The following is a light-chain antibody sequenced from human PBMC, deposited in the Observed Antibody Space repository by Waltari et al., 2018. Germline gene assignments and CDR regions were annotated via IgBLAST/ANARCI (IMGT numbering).Light chain of an antibody. CDR2: WAS. V-gene: IGKV4-1*01. CDR1: QSVLYSSNNKNY. J-gene: IGKJ4*01. CDR3: QQYFSTPPVT. Sequence: DMVMTQSPDSLAVSLGERATINSKSNQSVLYSSNNKNYLAWYQQKSGQPHMLLIYWASTRESGVPDRFSGSGSGTDFTLTISSLQAEDVAVYYCQQYFSTPPVTFGGGTKVEIK.